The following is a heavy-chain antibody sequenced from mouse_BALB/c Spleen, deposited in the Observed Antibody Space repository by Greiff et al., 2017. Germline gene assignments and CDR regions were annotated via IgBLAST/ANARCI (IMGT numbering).Heavy chain of an antibody. Sequence: EVKLVESGGGLVQPGGSRKLSCAASGFTFSSFGMHWVRQAPEKGLEWVAYISSGSSTIYYADTVKGRFTISRDNPKNTLFLQMTSLRSEDTAMYCCARVGYDAMDYWGQGTSVTVSS. CDR2: ISSGSSTI. V-gene: IGHV5-17*02. J-gene: IGHJ4*01. CDR1: GFTFSSFG. CDR3: ARVGYDAMDY.